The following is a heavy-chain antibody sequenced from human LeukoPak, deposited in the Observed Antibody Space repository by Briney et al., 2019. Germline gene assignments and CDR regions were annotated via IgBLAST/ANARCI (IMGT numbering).Heavy chain of an antibody. CDR2: IYSGGST. CDR3: ARGYYDYVWGSHRPFDY. D-gene: IGHD3-16*02. Sequence: GGSLRLSCAASGFTVSSNYMSWVRQAPGKGLEWVSVIYSGGSTYYADSVKGRFTISRDNSKNTLYLQMNSLRAEDTAVYYCARGYYDYVWGSHRPFDYWGQGTLVTVSS. J-gene: IGHJ4*02. V-gene: IGHV3-66*01. CDR1: GFTVSSNY.